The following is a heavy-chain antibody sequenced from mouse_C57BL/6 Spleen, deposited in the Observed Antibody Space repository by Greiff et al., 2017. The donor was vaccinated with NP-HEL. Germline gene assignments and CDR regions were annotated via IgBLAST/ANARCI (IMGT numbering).Heavy chain of an antibody. D-gene: IGHD1-3*01. CDR3: ARLEDI. CDR1: GFSLTSYG. J-gene: IGHJ2*01. V-gene: IGHV2-9*02. CDR2: IWAGGST. Sequence: QVQLKHSGPGLVAPSQSLSIPCTVSGFSLTSYGVHWVRQPPGKGLEWLGVIWAGGSTNYNSALMSRLSISKDNSKSQDFLKMNSLQTDDTAMYDGARLEDIWGQGTTLTVSS.